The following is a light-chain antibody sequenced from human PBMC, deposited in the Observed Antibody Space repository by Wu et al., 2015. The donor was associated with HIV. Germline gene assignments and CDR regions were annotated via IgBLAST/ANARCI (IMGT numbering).Light chain of an antibody. Sequence: EIVLTQSPGTLSLSPGERATLSCRASQSVSSSYLAWYQQKPGQAPRLLIYGASSRATGIPDRFSGSGSGTDFTLTISRLEPEDFAVYYCQQYSPSPPTWAFGQGTKVDIK. CDR2: GAS. CDR3: QQYSPSPPTWA. V-gene: IGKV3-20*01. CDR1: QSVSSSY. J-gene: IGKJ1*01.